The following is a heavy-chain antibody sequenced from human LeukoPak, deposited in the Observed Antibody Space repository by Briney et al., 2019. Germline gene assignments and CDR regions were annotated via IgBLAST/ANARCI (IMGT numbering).Heavy chain of an antibody. Sequence: GGSLRLSCSASGFTFTNYWMNWVRLAPGKGLEWVANMNQDGSEKYYVDSVKGRFTISRDNAKNSLYLQMNSLRVEDTAVYYCARGQVTSVTRLAAFDIWGQGTMVTVSS. D-gene: IGHD4-17*01. CDR2: MNQDGSEK. CDR1: GFTFTNYW. CDR3: ARGQVTSVTRLAAFDI. J-gene: IGHJ3*02. V-gene: IGHV3-7*04.